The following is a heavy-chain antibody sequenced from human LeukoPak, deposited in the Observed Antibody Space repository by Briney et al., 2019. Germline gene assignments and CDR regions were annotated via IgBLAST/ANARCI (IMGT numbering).Heavy chain of an antibody. CDR3: ARYSRIQLWLYYYGMDV. J-gene: IGHJ6*02. CDR1: GFTFSSYG. Sequence: PGGSLRLSCAASGFTFSSYGMHWVRQAPGKGLEWVAVIWYDGSNKYYADSVKGRFTISRDNSKNTLYLQMNSLRAEDTAVYYCARYSRIQLWLYYYGMDVWGQGTTVTVSS. CDR2: IWYDGSNK. V-gene: IGHV3-33*01. D-gene: IGHD5-18*01.